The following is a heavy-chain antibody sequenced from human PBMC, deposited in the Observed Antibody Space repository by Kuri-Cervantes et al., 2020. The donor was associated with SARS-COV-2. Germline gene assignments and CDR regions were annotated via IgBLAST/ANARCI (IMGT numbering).Heavy chain of an antibody. Sequence: ASVKVSCKASGYTFTGYYIHWVRQAPGQGLEWMGWINPNSGGTNYAQKFRGRVTVTSDTSISTAYMELSRLRSDDTAVYYCTRDGGIAARSDYWGQGTLVTVSS. CDR1: GYTFTGYY. V-gene: IGHV1-2*02. D-gene: IGHD6-6*01. CDR3: TRDGGIAARSDY. CDR2: INPNSGGT. J-gene: IGHJ4*02.